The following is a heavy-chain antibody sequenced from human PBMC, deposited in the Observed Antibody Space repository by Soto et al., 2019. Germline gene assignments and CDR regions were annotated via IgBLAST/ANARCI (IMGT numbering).Heavy chain of an antibody. V-gene: IGHV1-18*01. CDR2: ISAYNGNT. CDR3: ARGVAAIDAFDI. CDR1: GYTFTSYG. D-gene: IGHD6-19*01. Sequence: GASVKVSCKASGYTFTSYGISWVRQAPGQGLEWMGWISAYNGNTNYAQKHQGRATMTTDTSTSTAYMELRSLRSDDTAVYYCARGVAAIDAFDIWGQGKMVTVSS. J-gene: IGHJ3*02.